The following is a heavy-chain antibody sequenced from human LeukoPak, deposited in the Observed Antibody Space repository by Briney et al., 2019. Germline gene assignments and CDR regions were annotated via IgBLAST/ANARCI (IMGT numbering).Heavy chain of an antibody. D-gene: IGHD2-15*01. CDR2: LSQDGSDK. CDR1: GSYFGAHW. Sequence: GGSLRLSCTAFGSYFGAHWMTWVRQAPRKGPEWVASLSQDGSDKYYADSVKGRFSISRDNASNSVDLQMTSLRVEDTALYYCARHQWYVFSIWGQGTAVTVSS. CDR3: ARHQWYVFSI. V-gene: IGHV3-7*01. J-gene: IGHJ3*02.